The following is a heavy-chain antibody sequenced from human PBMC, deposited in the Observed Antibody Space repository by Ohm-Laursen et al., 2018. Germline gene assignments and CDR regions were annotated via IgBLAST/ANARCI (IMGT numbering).Heavy chain of an antibody. Sequence: SLRLSCTASGFTFSSDTMSWVRQAPGKGLEWVSSISNNGAGTYYADSVKGRFTISRDNSKNTLYLQMNSLRAEDTAVYYCARWGYYDSSGSPGSNWFDPWGQGTLVTVSS. CDR2: ISNNGAGT. D-gene: IGHD3-22*01. CDR3: ARWGYYDSSGSPGSNWFDP. V-gene: IGHV3-23*01. J-gene: IGHJ5*02. CDR1: GFTFSSDT.